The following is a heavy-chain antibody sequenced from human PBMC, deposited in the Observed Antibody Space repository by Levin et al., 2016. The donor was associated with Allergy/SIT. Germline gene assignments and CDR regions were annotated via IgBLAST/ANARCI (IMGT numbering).Heavy chain of an antibody. CDR3: STPHPWFDPTYYYGMDV. CDR2: IKSRIDGGTI. CDR1: GFNFNKAW. D-gene: IGHD3-10*01. Sequence: GGSLRLSCAASGFNFNKAWMSWVRQAPGKGLEWVGRIKSRIDGGTIDYSAPVKGRFTISRDDSKNMVFLQMDSLKTEDTAVYFCSTPHPWFDPTYYYGMDVWGQGTTVTVSS. J-gene: IGHJ6*02. V-gene: IGHV3-15*01.